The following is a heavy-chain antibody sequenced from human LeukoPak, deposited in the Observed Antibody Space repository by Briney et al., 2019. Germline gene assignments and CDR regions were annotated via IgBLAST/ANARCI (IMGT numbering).Heavy chain of an antibody. D-gene: IGHD2-2*01. Sequence: GGSLRLSCAASGFTFSRYDMHWVRQIAGRGLEWISAIGPAGDTYYAGSVKGRFTVSRDNSKNTLFLQMNSLRAEDTAVYYCARTSLHRYCSSTSCYVLDYWGQGTLVTVSS. CDR2: IGPAGDT. J-gene: IGHJ4*02. CDR3: ARTSLHRYCSSTSCYVLDY. V-gene: IGHV3-13*04. CDR1: GFTFSRYD.